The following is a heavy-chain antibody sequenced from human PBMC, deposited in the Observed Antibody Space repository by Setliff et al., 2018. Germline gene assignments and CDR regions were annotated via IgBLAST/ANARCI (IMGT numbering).Heavy chain of an antibody. V-gene: IGHV3-7*01. CDR3: ASSGGNWHFDL. J-gene: IGHJ2*01. D-gene: IGHD2-15*01. CDR2: IKQDGSEK. Sequence: QPGGSLRLSCAASGFTFSSYWMSWVRQAPGKGLEWVANIKQDGSEKYYVDSVKGRFTISRDNAKNSLYLQMNSLRAEDTAVYYCASSGGNWHFDLWGRGTLVTVSS. CDR1: GFTFSSYW.